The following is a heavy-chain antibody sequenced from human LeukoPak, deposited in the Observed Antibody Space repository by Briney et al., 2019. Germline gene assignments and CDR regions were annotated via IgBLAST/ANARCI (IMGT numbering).Heavy chain of an antibody. CDR1: GGSISSGDYY. V-gene: IGHV4-30-4*01. CDR2: IYYSGST. CDR3: ARAGNGILTGYFQNWYFDL. D-gene: IGHD3-9*01. J-gene: IGHJ2*01. Sequence: SETLSLTCTVPGGSISSGDYYWSWIRDPPGKGLDWIGYIYYSGSTYYNPSLKSRVTISVDTSKNQFSLKLSFVTAADTAVYYCARAGNGILTGYFQNWYFDLWGRGTLVTVSS.